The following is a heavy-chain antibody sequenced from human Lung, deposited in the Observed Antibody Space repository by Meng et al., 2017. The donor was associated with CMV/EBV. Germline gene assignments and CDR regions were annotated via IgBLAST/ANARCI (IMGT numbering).Heavy chain of an antibody. Sequence: QVRLQESGPGAVMPSRTLSLTCAVSGGSISSSNWWIWVRPLPGKGLEWIGEIYHSGSTNYNPSLKSRVTISVDKSKNQFSLNLSSVTAADTAVYYCARVGQWLPIDYWGQGTLVTVSS. CDR1: GGSISSSNW. D-gene: IGHD6-19*01. CDR2: IYHSGST. CDR3: ARVGQWLPIDY. J-gene: IGHJ4*02. V-gene: IGHV4-4*02.